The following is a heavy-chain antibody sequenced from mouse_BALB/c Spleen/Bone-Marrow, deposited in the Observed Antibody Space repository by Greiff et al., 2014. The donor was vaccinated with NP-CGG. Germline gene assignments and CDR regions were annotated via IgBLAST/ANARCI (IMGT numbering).Heavy chain of an antibody. CDR1: GYAFSSSW. J-gene: IGHJ4*01. Sequence: VQLQESGPELVKPGASVKISCKAFGYAFSSSWMNWVKQRPGQGLEWIGRIFPGDGDTYYSGKFKGKATLTADKSSSTAYMQLSSLTSVDSAVYFCARSDGYRAMDYWGQGTSVTVSS. V-gene: IGHV1-82*01. D-gene: IGHD2-3*01. CDR2: IFPGDGDT. CDR3: ARSDGYRAMDY.